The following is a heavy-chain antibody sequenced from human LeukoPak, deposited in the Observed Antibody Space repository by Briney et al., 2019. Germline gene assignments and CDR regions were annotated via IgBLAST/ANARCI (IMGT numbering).Heavy chain of an antibody. V-gene: IGHV1-69*01. CDR1: GGTFSSYA. Sequence: ASVKVSCKASGGTFSSYAISWVRQAPGQGLEWMGGIIPIFGTANYAQKFQGRVTITADESTSTAYMELSSLRSEDTAVYYCASGPIAAAGPDDYWGQGTLVTVSS. D-gene: IGHD6-13*01. J-gene: IGHJ4*02. CDR3: ASGPIAAAGPDDY. CDR2: IIPIFGTA.